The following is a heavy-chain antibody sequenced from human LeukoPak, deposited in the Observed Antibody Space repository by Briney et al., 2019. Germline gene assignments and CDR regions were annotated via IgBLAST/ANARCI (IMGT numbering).Heavy chain of an antibody. D-gene: IGHD3-3*01. CDR2: IKQDGSEK. Sequence: QPGGSLRLSCAASGFTFSSYWMSWVRQAPGKGVEWVANIKQDGSEKYYVDSVKGRFTISRDNAKNSLYLQMNSLRAEDTAVYYCARDSVYYDFWSGYYPYDYWGQGTLVTVSS. J-gene: IGHJ4*02. CDR1: GFTFSSYW. V-gene: IGHV3-7*01. CDR3: ARDSVYYDFWSGYYPYDY.